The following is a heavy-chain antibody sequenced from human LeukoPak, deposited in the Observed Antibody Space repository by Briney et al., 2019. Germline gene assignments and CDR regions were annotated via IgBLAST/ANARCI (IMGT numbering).Heavy chain of an antibody. D-gene: IGHD2-2*02. CDR1: GFTFSDYY. Sequence: GGSLRLSCAASGFTFSDYYTSWIRQAPGKGLEWVSYISSSGSTIYYADSVKGRFTISRDNAKNSLYLQMNSLRAEDTAVYYCARASLGYCSSTSCYTSEDYWGQGTLVTVSS. V-gene: IGHV3-11*04. CDR3: ARASLGYCSSTSCYTSEDY. J-gene: IGHJ4*02. CDR2: ISSSGSTI.